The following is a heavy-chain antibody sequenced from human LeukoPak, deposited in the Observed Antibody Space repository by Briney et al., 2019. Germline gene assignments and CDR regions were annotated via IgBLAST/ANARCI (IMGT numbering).Heavy chain of an antibody. CDR2: IYHSGST. Sequence: SETLSLTCSVSGYSISRGNYWGWIRQSPGKGLEWIGTIYHSGSTYYNPSLKSRVTISVYTSKNQFSLRLSSVTAADTAVYHCARWGSGWYFDYWGQGTLVTVSS. J-gene: IGHJ4*02. CDR3: ARWGSGWYFDY. D-gene: IGHD6-19*01. CDR1: GYSISRGNY. V-gene: IGHV4-38-2*02.